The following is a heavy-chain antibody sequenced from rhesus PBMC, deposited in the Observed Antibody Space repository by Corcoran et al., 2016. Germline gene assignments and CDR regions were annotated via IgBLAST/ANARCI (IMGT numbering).Heavy chain of an antibody. V-gene: IGHV4-122*02. CDR3: ATHEYSNYDYDY. J-gene: IGHJ4*01. CDR1: GGSISSSYYY. CDR2: ISYSGST. D-gene: IGHD4-23*01. Sequence: QVQLQESGPGLVKPSETLSLTCAVSGGSISSSYYYWSWIRQAPGKGLEWIGYISYSGSTSYNPSLKSRVTISRDTSKNQFSLKLSSVTAADTAVYYWATHEYSNYDYDYWGQGVLVTVSS.